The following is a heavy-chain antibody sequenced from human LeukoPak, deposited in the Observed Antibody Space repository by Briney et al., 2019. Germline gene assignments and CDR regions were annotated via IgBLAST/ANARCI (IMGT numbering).Heavy chain of an antibody. Sequence: SETLSLTCTVSTGSIRGDGYYWGWIRQPPGKGLEWTGDMYFSGSTKYNSSLKSRVTISVDTPNNQFSLKLNSVTAADTAVYYCARSSYNYGSGTYGHYYYMDVWGKGTTVTISS. CDR1: TGSIRGDGYY. CDR3: ARSSYNYGSGTYGHYYYMDV. V-gene: IGHV4-61*08. D-gene: IGHD3-10*01. J-gene: IGHJ6*03. CDR2: MYFSGST.